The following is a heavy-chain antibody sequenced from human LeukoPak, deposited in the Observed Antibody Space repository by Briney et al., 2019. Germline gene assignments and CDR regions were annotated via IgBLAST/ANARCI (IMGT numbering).Heavy chain of an antibody. V-gene: IGHV4-39*07. Sequence: SETLSLTCTVSGGCISTSSYYWGWVRQPPGKGLEWIGNIFYSGSTYYSPSLKSRVTISLDTSRNQFSLKLSSVTAADTAVYYCARVRKAFYWYFDLWGRGTLVTVSS. J-gene: IGHJ2*01. CDR3: ARVRKAFYWYFDL. CDR1: GGCISTSSYY. CDR2: IFYSGST.